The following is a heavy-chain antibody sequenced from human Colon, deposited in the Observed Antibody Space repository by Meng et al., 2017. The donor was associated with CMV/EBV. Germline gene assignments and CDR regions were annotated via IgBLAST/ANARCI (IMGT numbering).Heavy chain of an antibody. D-gene: IGHD1-26*01. V-gene: IGHV3-21*06. CDR1: GFSFNSYS. J-gene: IGHJ6*02. CDR3: ARLSGNSRMDV. Sequence: GGSLRLSCAASGFSFNSYSMNWVRQAPGKGLEWVSCISTNGKYIYYADSVRGRFNISRDDAKNSLYLQMNSLRAEDSAVYYCARLSGNSRMDVWGQGTTVTVSS. CDR2: ISTNGKYI.